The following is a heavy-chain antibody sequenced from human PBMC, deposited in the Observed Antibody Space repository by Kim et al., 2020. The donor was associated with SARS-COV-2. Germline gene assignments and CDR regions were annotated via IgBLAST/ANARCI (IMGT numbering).Heavy chain of an antibody. Sequence: GGSLRLSCAASGFTFNSYAMNWVRQAPGKGLEWVSAISGSGGSTYFADSVRGRFTISRDNSKNTLYLQMNGLRVEDTAVYYCARRSTFFFDSSGSFDYWGQGTLVTVSS. CDR1: GFTFNSYA. CDR3: ARRSTFFFDSSGSFDY. J-gene: IGHJ4*02. D-gene: IGHD3-22*01. CDR2: ISGSGGST. V-gene: IGHV3-23*01.